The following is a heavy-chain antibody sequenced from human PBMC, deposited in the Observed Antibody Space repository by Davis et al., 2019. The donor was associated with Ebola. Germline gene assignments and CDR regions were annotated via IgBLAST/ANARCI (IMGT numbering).Heavy chain of an antibody. CDR3: ARTWLRLGNWFDP. J-gene: IGHJ5*02. V-gene: IGHV4-59*08. Sequence: MPSETLSLTCTVSGGPISSYYWSWIRQPPGKGLEWIGYIYYSGTTTYNPSLKSRVTISVDTSKNQFSLKLRSVTAAETAVYYCARTWLRLGNWFDPRGQGTLVTVSS. CDR2: IYYSGTT. D-gene: IGHD5-12*01. CDR1: GGPISSYY.